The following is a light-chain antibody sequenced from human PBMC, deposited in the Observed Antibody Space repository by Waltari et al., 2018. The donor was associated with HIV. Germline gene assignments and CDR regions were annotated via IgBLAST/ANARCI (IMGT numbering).Light chain of an antibody. CDR2: DVS. CDR1: SSDVGGYNY. CDR3: SSYTSSSTSRV. J-gene: IGLJ3*02. V-gene: IGLV2-14*01. Sequence: QSALTQPASVSGSPGQSITISCTGTSSDVGGYNYVSWYQQHPGKAPKLMIYDVSNRPSGVSDRFPDSKCGNTAALTISGLQAEDEADYYCSSYTSSSTSRVFGGGTKLTVL.